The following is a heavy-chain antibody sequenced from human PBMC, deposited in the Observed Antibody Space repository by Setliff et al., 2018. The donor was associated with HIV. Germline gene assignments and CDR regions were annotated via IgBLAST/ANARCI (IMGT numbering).Heavy chain of an antibody. Sequence: PSETLSLTCAVSGGSISSNNWWSWVRQPPGKGLEWIGEIYHGGSTNYNSSLKSRVTISVDKSKNQFSLKLTSVTAADTAVYYCARGLSSGWYGYWYFDLWGRGTLVTVSS. V-gene: IGHV4-4*02. D-gene: IGHD6-19*01. J-gene: IGHJ2*01. CDR2: IYHGGST. CDR1: GGSISSNNW. CDR3: ARGLSSGWYGYWYFDL.